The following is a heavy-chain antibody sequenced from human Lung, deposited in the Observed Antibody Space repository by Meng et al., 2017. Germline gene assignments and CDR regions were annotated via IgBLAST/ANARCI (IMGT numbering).Heavy chain of an antibody. CDR2: ISHSGST. CDR3: ARETLRELGLFHY. D-gene: IGHD1-7*01. V-gene: IGHV4-4*02. J-gene: IGHJ4*02. CDR1: GDSITRTQW. Sequence: QLNLQESGLRLVQPTGTRSLACAVSGDSITRTQWWSWLRQTPGKGLEWIGEISHSGSTVYRPSLQGRVSISLDKSNNEFSLKLTSVTAADTAVYYCARETLRELGLFHYWGQGILGTVSS.